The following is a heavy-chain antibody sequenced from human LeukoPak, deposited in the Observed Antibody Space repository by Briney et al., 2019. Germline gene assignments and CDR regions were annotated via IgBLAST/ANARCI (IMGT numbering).Heavy chain of an antibody. D-gene: IGHD3-3*01. CDR2: ISAYNGNT. J-gene: IGHJ6*03. CDR3: ARETGPTIFGVVIQFADDYYYYMDV. V-gene: IGHV1-18*01. Sequence: ASVKVSCKASGYTFTSYGISWVRQAPGQGLEWMGWISAYNGNTNYAQKLQGRVTTTTDTSTSTAYMELRSLRSDDTAVYYCARETGPTIFGVVIQFADDYYYYMDVWGKGTTVTVSS. CDR1: GYTFTSYG.